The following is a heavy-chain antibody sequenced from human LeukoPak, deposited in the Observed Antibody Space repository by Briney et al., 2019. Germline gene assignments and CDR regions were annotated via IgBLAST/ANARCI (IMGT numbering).Heavy chain of an antibody. J-gene: IGHJ3*02. D-gene: IGHD6-19*01. Sequence: SETLSLTCTVSGFSISSYYWTWIRQPPGQGLEWIGNIYYSGSTNYNPSLKSRVTISVDTSKNQFSLKLTSVTAADTAVYYCARDGSGFPDAFDIWGQGTMVTVSS. V-gene: IGHV4-59*01. CDR3: ARDGSGFPDAFDI. CDR1: GFSISSYY. CDR2: IYYSGST.